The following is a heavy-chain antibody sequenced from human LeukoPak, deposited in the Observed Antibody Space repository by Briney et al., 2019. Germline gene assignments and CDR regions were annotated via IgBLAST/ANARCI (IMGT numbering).Heavy chain of an antibody. Sequence: SETLSLTCTVSGGSISSSSYYWGWIRQPPGTGLEWIGSIYYSGGTYYNPSLKSRVTISVDTSKNQFSLKLSSVTAADTAVYYCASTGIQYMLYYFDYWGQGTLVTVSS. CDR3: ASTGIQYMLYYFDY. CDR1: GGSISSSSYY. J-gene: IGHJ4*02. D-gene: IGHD2-8*01. CDR2: IYYSGGT. V-gene: IGHV4-39*01.